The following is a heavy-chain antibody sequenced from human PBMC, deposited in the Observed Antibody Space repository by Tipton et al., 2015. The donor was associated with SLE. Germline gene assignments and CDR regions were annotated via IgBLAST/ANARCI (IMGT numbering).Heavy chain of an antibody. CDR2: IYYSGST. Sequence: TLSLTCTVSGGSIRSHYWSWIRQPPGKGLEWIGHIYYSGSTNYNPSLKSRVTISVDTSKNQFSLNLSSVTAADTAVYYCARGVYYDIWSGYSSFDYWGRGTLVTVSS. J-gene: IGHJ4*02. V-gene: IGHV4-59*11. CDR3: ARGVYYDIWSGYSSFDY. D-gene: IGHD3-3*01. CDR1: GGSIRSHY.